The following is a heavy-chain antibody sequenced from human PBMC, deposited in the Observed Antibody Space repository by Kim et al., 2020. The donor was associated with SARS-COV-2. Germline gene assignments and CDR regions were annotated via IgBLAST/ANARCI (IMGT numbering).Heavy chain of an antibody. D-gene: IGHD3-22*01. V-gene: IGHV3-9*01. J-gene: IGHJ4*02. Sequence: GGSLRLSCAASGFTFDDYAMHWVRQAPGKGLEWVSGISWNSGSIGYADSVKGRFTISRDNAKNSLYLQMNSLRAEDTALYYCAKDIGWDSSPVHRTYFDYWGQGTLVTVSS. CDR2: ISWNSGSI. CDR3: AKDIGWDSSPVHRTYFDY. CDR1: GFTFDDYA.